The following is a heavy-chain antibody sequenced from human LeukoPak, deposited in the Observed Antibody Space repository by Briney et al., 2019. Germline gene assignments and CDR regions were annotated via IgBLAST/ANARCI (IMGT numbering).Heavy chain of an antibody. Sequence: GASVKVSCKASGYTFTSYYMHWVRQAPGQGLEWMGIINPSGGSTSYAQKFQGRVTMTRDTSTSTVYMELSSLRSEDTAVYYCARDLGSSGWEVIFDYWGQGTLVTVSS. CDR1: GYTFTSYY. CDR2: INPSGGST. V-gene: IGHV1-46*01. CDR3: ARDLGSSGWEVIFDY. D-gene: IGHD6-19*01. J-gene: IGHJ4*02.